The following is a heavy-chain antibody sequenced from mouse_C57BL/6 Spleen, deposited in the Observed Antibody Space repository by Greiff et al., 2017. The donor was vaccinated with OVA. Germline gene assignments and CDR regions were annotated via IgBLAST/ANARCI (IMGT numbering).Heavy chain of an antibody. CDR3: ARDRSSYAMDY. V-gene: IGHV5-17*01. J-gene: IGHJ4*01. CDR1: GFTFSDYG. CDR2: ISSGSSTI. Sequence: EVKLVESGGGLVKPGGSLKLSCAASGFTFSDYGMHWVRQAPEKGLEWVAYISSGSSTIYYADTVKGRFTISRDNAKNTRFLQMTSLRSEDTAMYYCARDRSSYAMDYWGQGTSVTVSS.